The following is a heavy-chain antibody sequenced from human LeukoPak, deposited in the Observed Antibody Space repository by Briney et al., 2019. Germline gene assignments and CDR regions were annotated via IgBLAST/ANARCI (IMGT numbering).Heavy chain of an antibody. V-gene: IGHV3-15*01. CDR2: IKSKTDGGTT. CDR3: TTARPIMITFGGVIAVDY. D-gene: IGHD3-16*02. CDR1: GFTFSNAW. J-gene: IGHJ4*02. Sequence: GGSLRLSCAASGFTFSNAWMSWVRQAPGKGLEWVGRIKSKTDGGTTDYAAPVKGRFTISRDDSKNTLYLQMNSLKTEDTAVYYCTTARPIMITFGGVIAVDYWGQGTLVTVSS.